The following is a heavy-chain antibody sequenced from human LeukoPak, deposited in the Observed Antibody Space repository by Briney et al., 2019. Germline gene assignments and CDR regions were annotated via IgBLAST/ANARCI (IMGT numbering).Heavy chain of an antibody. V-gene: IGHV3-15*01. Sequence: GGSLRLSCAASGFTFSNAWMNWVRQAPGKGLERVGQIKTKADGGTTDYAAPVKGRFTISRDDSKSTLYLQMNSLKTEDTAVYYCTTEPYYYDSSGNYLWYFDYWGQGTLVTVSS. J-gene: IGHJ4*02. CDR3: TTEPYYYDSSGNYLWYFDY. CDR1: GFTFSNAW. CDR2: IKTKADGGTT. D-gene: IGHD3-22*01.